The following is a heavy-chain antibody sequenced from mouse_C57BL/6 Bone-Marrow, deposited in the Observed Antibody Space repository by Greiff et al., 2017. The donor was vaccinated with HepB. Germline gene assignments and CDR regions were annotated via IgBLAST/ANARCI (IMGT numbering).Heavy chain of an antibody. CDR3: ARRLYGSSLRYFDV. D-gene: IGHD1-1*01. J-gene: IGHJ1*03. V-gene: IGHV1-64*01. Sequence: QVQLKQPGAELVKPGASVKLSCKASGYTFTSYWMHWVKQRPGQGLEWIGMIHPNSGSTNYNEKFKSKATLTVDKSSSTAYMQLSSLTSEDSAVYYCARRLYGSSLRYFDVWGTGTTVTVSS. CDR1: GYTFTSYW. CDR2: IHPNSGST.